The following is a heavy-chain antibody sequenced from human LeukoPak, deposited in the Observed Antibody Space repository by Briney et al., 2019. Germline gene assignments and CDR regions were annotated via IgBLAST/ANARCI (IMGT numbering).Heavy chain of an antibody. Sequence: SSETLSLTCTVSGGSILNYYWSWIRQPAGKGLEWIGRIYNSGSTNYNPSLKSRVTISVDTSKNQFSLKLSSVTAADTAVYYCARRSKGSGFDYWGQGTLVTVSS. CDR2: IYNSGST. J-gene: IGHJ4*02. CDR3: ARRSKGSGFDY. V-gene: IGHV4-4*07. CDR1: GGSILNYY. D-gene: IGHD6-19*01.